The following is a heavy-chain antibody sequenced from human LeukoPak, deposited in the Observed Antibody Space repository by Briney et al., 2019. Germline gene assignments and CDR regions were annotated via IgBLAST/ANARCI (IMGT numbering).Heavy chain of an antibody. CDR2: IYYSGST. Sequence: PSETLSLTCTVSGGSISSYYWSWIRQPPGKGLEWIGYIYYSGSTNYNPSLKSRVTISVDTSKNQFSLKLGSVTAADTAVYYCARGRPPRVYYYMDVWGKGTTVTVSS. V-gene: IGHV4-59*01. CDR1: GGSISSYY. CDR3: ARGRPPRVYYYMDV. J-gene: IGHJ6*03.